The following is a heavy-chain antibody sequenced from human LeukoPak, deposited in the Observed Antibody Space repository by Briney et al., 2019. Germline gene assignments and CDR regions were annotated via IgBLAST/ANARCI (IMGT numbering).Heavy chain of an antibody. D-gene: IGHD3-10*01. J-gene: IGHJ4*02. CDR1: GGTFSSYA. V-gene: IGHV1-69*13. CDR3: ARVQLRGYYFDY. Sequence: VASVTVSCKASGGTFSSYAISWVRQAPGQGLEWMGGIIPIFGTANYAQKFQGRVTITADESTSTAYMELSSLRSEDTAVYYCARVQLRGYYFDYWGQGTLVTVSS. CDR2: IIPIFGTA.